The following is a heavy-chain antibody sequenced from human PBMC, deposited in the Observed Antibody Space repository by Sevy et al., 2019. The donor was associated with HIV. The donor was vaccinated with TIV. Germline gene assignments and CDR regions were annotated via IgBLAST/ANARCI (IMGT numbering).Heavy chain of an antibody. CDR2: IYYSGST. Sequence: SETLSLTCTVSGGSISSYYWSWVRQPPGKGLEWIGYIYYSGSTNYNPSVKSRVTISVDTSKNQFYLKLSSVTAADTAVYYCARGEEYSNYLINYYYYGMDVWGQGTTVTVSS. D-gene: IGHD4-4*01. CDR1: GGSISSYY. CDR3: ARGEEYSNYLINYYYYGMDV. V-gene: IGHV4-59*01. J-gene: IGHJ6*02.